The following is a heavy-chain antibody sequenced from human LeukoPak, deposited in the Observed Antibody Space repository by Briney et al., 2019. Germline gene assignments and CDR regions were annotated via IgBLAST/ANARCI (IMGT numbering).Heavy chain of an antibody. D-gene: IGHD6-19*01. CDR2: VYYNGRT. CDR3: ARQGSSGWSHFDH. CDR1: GDSVNSFYY. J-gene: IGHJ4*02. Sequence: TSEALSLTCTVSGDSVNSFYYWGWLRQPPGKGLEWIVSVYYNGRTYTNPSLNSRVTTSVDTSKNHLSLRLDSVSAADTAVYYCARQGSSGWSHFDHWGQGTLVTVSS. V-gene: IGHV4-38-2*02.